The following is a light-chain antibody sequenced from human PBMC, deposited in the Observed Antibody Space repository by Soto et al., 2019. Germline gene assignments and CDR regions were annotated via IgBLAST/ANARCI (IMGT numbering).Light chain of an antibody. CDR3: VAWDDSLNGYVV. Sequence: QSVLTQPPSASGTPGQRVTISCSGSSSNYGSNTVNWYQQLPGTAPKLVIYSNNQRPSGVPDRFSGSKSGTSASLAISGLHSEDEAAYYCVAWDDSLNGYVVFGGGTKVTVL. J-gene: IGLJ2*01. CDR1: SSNYGSNT. CDR2: SNN. V-gene: IGLV1-44*01.